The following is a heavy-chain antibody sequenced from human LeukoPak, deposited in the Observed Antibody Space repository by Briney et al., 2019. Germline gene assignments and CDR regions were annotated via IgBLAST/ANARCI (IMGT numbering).Heavy chain of an antibody. D-gene: IGHD5-18*01. Sequence: PSETLSLTCAVYGGSFSGYYWSWIRQPPGKGLEWIGEINHSGSTNYNPSLKSRVTISVDTSKNQFSLKLSSVTAADTAVYYCARGKSWIRFDYWDQGTLVTVSS. V-gene: IGHV4-34*01. CDR2: INHSGST. J-gene: IGHJ4*02. CDR3: ARGKSWIRFDY. CDR1: GGSFSGYY.